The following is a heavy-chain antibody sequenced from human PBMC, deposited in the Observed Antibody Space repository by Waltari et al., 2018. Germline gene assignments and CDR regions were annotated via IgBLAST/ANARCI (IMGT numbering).Heavy chain of an antibody. CDR1: GFPFSIFG. Sequence: VYLVESGGTVVQPGDSLRLSCQSSGFPFSIFGMHWVRQAPGKGLEWVSYISSSGTTIYYTDSVKGRFTISRDNAKNSLYLQMNSLRAEDTAIYYCARGNEKPGAFDFWGQGTMVT. J-gene: IGHJ3*01. CDR2: ISSSGTTI. CDR3: ARGNEKPGAFDF. V-gene: IGHV3-48*03.